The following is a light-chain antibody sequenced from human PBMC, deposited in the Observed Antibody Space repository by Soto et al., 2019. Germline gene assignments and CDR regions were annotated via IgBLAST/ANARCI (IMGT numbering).Light chain of an antibody. CDR1: QVISTY. CDR2: AAS. J-gene: IGKJ2*01. CDR3: QQLNSYPQT. Sequence: DIQLTQSPSFLSASVGDGVTITCRASQVISTYLAWYQQKPGKAPKLLIYAASTLQSGVPSRFSGSGSGTEFTLTISTLQPEDFATYYCQQLNSYPQTFGHGTKLEIK. V-gene: IGKV1-9*01.